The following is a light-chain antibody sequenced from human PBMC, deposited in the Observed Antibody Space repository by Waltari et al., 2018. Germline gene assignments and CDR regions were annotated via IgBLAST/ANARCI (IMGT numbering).Light chain of an antibody. Sequence: SYDLTQPPSVSVSPGPTASITCPGHELGIRFFCWYQQKPGQSPKLVIYQNGRRPSGIPGRFSGSNSGNTATLTISGTQAVDEADYYCQAWDRGTWGVFGGGTRLTVL. J-gene: IGLJ3*02. V-gene: IGLV3-1*01. CDR3: QAWDRGTWGV. CDR1: ELGIRF. CDR2: QNG.